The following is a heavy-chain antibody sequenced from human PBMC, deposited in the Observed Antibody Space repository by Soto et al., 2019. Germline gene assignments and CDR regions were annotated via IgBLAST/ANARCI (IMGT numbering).Heavy chain of an antibody. D-gene: IGHD3-10*01. CDR2: ISGNGGST. J-gene: IGHJ4*02. CDR1: GITLSSYA. Sequence: GGSLRLSCAASGITLSSYAMTWVRQAPGKGLEWVSGISGNGGSTYYADSVKGRFTVSRDNSKNMLYMQMNILGAEDTAVYYCAKSFTISRTGIDSWGQGTLVTVSS. V-gene: IGHV3-23*01. CDR3: AKSFTISRTGIDS.